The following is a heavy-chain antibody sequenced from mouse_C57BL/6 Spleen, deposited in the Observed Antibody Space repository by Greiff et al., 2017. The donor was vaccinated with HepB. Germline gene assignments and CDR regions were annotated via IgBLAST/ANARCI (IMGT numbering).Heavy chain of an antibody. D-gene: IGHD1-1*02. CDR3: ARHGTVSFDY. V-gene: IGHV5-12*01. J-gene: IGHJ2*01. Sequence: EVMLVESGGGLVQPGGSLKLSCAASGFTFSDYYMYWVRQTPEKRLEWVAYISNGGGSTYYPDTVKGRFTISRDNAKNNLYLQMSRLKSEDTAMYYCARHGTVSFDYWGQGTTLTVSS. CDR2: ISNGGGST. CDR1: GFTFSDYY.